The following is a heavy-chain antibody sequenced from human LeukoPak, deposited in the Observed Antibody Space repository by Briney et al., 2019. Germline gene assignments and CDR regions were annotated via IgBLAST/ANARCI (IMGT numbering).Heavy chain of an antibody. CDR1: GFTFSNYV. V-gene: IGHV3-23*01. J-gene: IGHJ4*02. D-gene: IGHD2-2*01. CDR2: LTGSGDST. CDR3: AKAHFVDERVPAATPADY. Sequence: GGSLRLSCAASGFTFSNYVMDWVRQAPGKGLEWVSGLTGSGDSTYYAGSVKGRFTISRDNSKNTLYLQMNSLRAEDTAVYYCAKAHFVDERVPAATPADYWGQGTLVTVSS.